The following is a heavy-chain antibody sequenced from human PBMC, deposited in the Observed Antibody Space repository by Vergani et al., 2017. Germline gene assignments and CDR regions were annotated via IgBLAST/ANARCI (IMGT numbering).Heavy chain of an antibody. CDR3: ARDRQTTVTMLAD. CDR2: ISSSSSYI. J-gene: IGHJ4*02. D-gene: IGHD4-17*01. Sequence: TASGFTFSDYSMNWVRQAPGKGLEWVSSISSSSSYIYYADSVKGRFTISRDNAKNSLYLQMNSLRAEDTAVYYCARDRQTTVTMLADWGQGTLVTVSS. V-gene: IGHV3-21*01. CDR1: GFTFSDYS.